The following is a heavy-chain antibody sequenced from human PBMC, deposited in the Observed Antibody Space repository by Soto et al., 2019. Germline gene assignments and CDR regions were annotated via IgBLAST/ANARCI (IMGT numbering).Heavy chain of an antibody. D-gene: IGHD4-17*01. CDR3: ATDSTVTTLDLSY. Sequence: GASVKVSCKASGYTFTGYYMHWVRQAPGQGLEWMGWINPNSGGTNYAQKFQGWVTMTRDTSISTAYMELSRLRSDDTAVYYCATDSTVTTLDLSYWGQGTLVTVSS. V-gene: IGHV1-2*04. J-gene: IGHJ4*02. CDR1: GYTFTGYY. CDR2: INPNSGGT.